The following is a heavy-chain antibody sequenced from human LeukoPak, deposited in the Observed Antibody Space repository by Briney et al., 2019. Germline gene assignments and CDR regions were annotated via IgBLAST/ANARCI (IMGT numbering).Heavy chain of an antibody. J-gene: IGHJ4*02. CDR2: ISDSGGST. V-gene: IGHV3-23*01. Sequence: GGSLRLSCAASGFTFSSYAMSWVRQAPGEGLEWVSVISDSGGSTYSADSVKGRFTISRDNSKSTLYLQMNSLRAEDTAIYYCARRPGSGWYVLDYWGQGTLVTVSS. CDR1: GFTFSSYA. CDR3: ARRPGSGWYVLDY. D-gene: IGHD6-19*01.